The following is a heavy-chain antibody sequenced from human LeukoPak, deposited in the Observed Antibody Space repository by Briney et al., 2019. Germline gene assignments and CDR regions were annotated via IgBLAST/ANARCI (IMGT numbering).Heavy chain of an antibody. D-gene: IGHD2-15*01. CDR2: INPNSGGT. J-gene: IGHJ5*02. CDR3: ARGYCTGDSCSGAWFDP. V-gene: IGHV1-2*02. Sequence: ASVNVSCKASEYTFTGYHIHWVRQAPGQGLEWMGWINPNSGGTNYAQKFQGRVTMTRDTSISTAYIELNRLRSDDTAVYYCARGYCTGDSCSGAWFDPRGRGTLVTVSS. CDR1: EYTFTGYH.